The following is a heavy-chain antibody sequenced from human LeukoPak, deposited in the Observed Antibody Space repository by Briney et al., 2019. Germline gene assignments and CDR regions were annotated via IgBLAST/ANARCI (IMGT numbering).Heavy chain of an antibody. Sequence: PGGSLRLSCVASAFTFSSYSMNWVRQAPGKGLEWVAVIWYDGSNKYYADSVKGRFTISRDNSKNTLYLQMNSLRAEDTAVYYCARDQDSYGSGSTIFHWGQGTLVTVSS. J-gene: IGHJ4*02. D-gene: IGHD3-10*01. CDR2: IWYDGSNK. CDR1: AFTFSSYS. CDR3: ARDQDSYGSGSTIFH. V-gene: IGHV3-33*08.